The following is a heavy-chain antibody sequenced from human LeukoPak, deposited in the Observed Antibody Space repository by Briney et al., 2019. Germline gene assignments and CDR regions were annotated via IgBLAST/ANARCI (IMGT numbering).Heavy chain of an antibody. CDR2: INCDGSST. V-gene: IGHV3-74*01. D-gene: IGHD2-2*02. CDR1: GFTFSSYW. CDR3: ASSLGYCNSTSCYSYWFDY. J-gene: IGHJ5*01. Sequence: GGALRLSCAASGFTFSSYWLHGVRHAPGKGVVWVSRINCDGSSTNYADSLKGRFTISRDNAKNTLYLQMNSLRVEDTAVYYYASSLGYCNSTSCYSYWFDYWGQGTLVTVSS.